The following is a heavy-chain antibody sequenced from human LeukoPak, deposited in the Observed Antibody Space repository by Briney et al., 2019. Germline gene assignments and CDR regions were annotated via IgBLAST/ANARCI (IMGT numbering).Heavy chain of an antibody. D-gene: IGHD4-23*01. V-gene: IGHV3-21*01. Sequence: GGSLRLSCAASGFTFSSYSMNWVRQAPGKGLEWVSSISSSSSYIYYADSVKGRFTISRDNAKNSLYLQMNSLRAEDTAVSYCAREFFYGGNFDYCGQGTLVTVSS. CDR2: ISSSSSYI. CDR1: GFTFSSYS. J-gene: IGHJ4*02. CDR3: AREFFYGGNFDY.